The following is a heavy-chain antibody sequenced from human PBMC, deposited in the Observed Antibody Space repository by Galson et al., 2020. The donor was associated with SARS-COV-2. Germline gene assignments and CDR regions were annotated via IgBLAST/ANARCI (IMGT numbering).Heavy chain of an antibody. CDR1: GESFSDYS. CDR2: ISHDGST. V-gene: IGHV4-34*01. CDR3: ARGSRSYAFMWFDP. Sequence: ETSETLSLTCAVYGESFSDYSWSWIRQSPMKGLEWIGEISHDGSTNYNPSLKSRVTISVETSNKRFSLKLKSVTAADTAVYYCARGSRSYAFMWFDPWGQGTLVAVSS. J-gene: IGHJ5*02. D-gene: IGHD3-16*01.